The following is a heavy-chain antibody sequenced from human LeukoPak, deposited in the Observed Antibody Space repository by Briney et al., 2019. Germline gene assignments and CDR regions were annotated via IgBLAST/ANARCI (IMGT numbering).Heavy chain of an antibody. CDR2: ISYSGTT. Sequence: PSETLSLTCTVSGGSISGYYWSWIRQPPGKGLECIGYISYSGTTHYNPSLKSRVTISVDTSKNQFSLKVTSVTAADTAVYYCARDNYDYVWGSYRHLDYWGQGNLVTVSS. J-gene: IGHJ4*02. CDR3: ARDNYDYVWGSYRHLDY. D-gene: IGHD3-16*02. CDR1: GGSISGYY. V-gene: IGHV4-59*01.